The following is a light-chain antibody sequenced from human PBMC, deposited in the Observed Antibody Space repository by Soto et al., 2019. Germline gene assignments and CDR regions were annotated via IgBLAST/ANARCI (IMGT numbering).Light chain of an antibody. CDR1: QSISNY. CDR3: QQSYSAPQT. CDR2: AAS. V-gene: IGKV1-39*01. Sequence: DIQMTQSPSSLSASVGDRVTITCRASQSISNYLNWYQQKPGKAPNLLIYAASSLQSEVPSRFSGRGSGTDFTLTISSLQLEDFATYFCQQSYSAPQTFGEETKVEIK. J-gene: IGKJ1*01.